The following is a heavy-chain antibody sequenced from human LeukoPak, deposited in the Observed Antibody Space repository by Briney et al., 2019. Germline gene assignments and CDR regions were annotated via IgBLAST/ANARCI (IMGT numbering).Heavy chain of an antibody. V-gene: IGHV4-39*01. J-gene: IGHJ4*02. Sequence: SETLSLTCTVSGGSISSSSYYWGWIRQPPGKGLEWIGSIYYSGSTYYNPSLKSRVTISVDTSKNQLSLKLSSVTAADTAVYYCARRDYSSSWFDYWGQGTLVTVSS. CDR2: IYYSGST. CDR1: GGSISSSSYY. D-gene: IGHD6-13*01. CDR3: ARRDYSSSWFDY.